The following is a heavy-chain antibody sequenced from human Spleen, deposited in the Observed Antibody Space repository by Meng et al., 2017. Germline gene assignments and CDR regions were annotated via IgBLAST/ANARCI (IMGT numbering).Heavy chain of an antibody. Sequence: QAQLQESGPGLVKPSQTLSLTCTVSGGSISSGGYYWSWIRQHPGKGLEWIGYIYYSGSTYYNPSLKSRVTISVDTSKNQFSLKLSSVTAADTAVYYCARINRRSLTGFDPWGQGTLVTVSS. CDR1: GGSISSGGYY. CDR2: IYYSGST. CDR3: ARINRRSLTGFDP. J-gene: IGHJ5*02. D-gene: IGHD2-8*02. V-gene: IGHV4-31*03.